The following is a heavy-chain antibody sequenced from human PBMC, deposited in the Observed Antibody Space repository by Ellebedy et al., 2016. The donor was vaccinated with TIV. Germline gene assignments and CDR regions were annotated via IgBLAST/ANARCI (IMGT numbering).Heavy chain of an antibody. V-gene: IGHV1-18*01. CDR3: ARDLRGGSNRFDY. D-gene: IGHD1-26*01. Sequence: AASVKVSCKASGYTFTSYGISWARQAPGQGLEWMGWISGYNGNTKYAQKFQGRVTMTTDTSTGKASMEVRSLRSDDTAVYYCARDLRGGSNRFDYWGQGTLVTVSS. CDR2: ISGYNGNT. CDR1: GYTFTSYG. J-gene: IGHJ4*02.